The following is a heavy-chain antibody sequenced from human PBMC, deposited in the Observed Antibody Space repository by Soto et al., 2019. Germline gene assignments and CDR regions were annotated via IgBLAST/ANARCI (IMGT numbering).Heavy chain of an antibody. J-gene: IGHJ6*02. CDR2: IDPSDSYT. CDR3: ARHGAVQLERRHYYYGMDV. D-gene: IGHD1-1*01. CDR1: GYSFASYW. V-gene: IGHV5-10-1*01. Sequence: GESLKISCKGSGYSFASYWISWVRQMPGKGLEWMGRIDPSDSYTNYSPSFQGHVTISADKSISTAYLQWSSLKASDTAMYYCARHGAVQLERRHYYYGMDVWGQGTTVTVSS.